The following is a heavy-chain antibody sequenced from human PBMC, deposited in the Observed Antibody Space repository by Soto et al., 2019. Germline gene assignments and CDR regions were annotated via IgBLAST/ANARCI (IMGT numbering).Heavy chain of an antibody. Sequence: PGGSLRLSCAASGFTFSSYSMNWVRQAPGKGLEWVSYISSSSSTIYYAEYVKGRFTISRDNAKNSLYLQMNSLRAEDTAVYYCARDLNLGSFDYWGQGT. CDR3: ARDLNLGSFDY. CDR1: GFTFSSYS. CDR2: ISSSSSTI. J-gene: IGHJ4*02. V-gene: IGHV3-48*01.